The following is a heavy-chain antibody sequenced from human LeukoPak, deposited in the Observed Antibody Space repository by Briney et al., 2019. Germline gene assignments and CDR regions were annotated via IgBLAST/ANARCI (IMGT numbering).Heavy chain of an antibody. CDR3: AWRGDYGGPPGAFDI. D-gene: IGHD4-23*01. V-gene: IGHV4-38-2*01. Sequence: PSETLSLTCAVSAYSICSGYYWGWIRQPPGKGLEWIGSIYHSGSTYYNPSLKSRVTISVDTSKNQFSLKLSSVTAADTAVYYCAWRGDYGGPPGAFDIWGQGTMVTVSS. CDR2: IYHSGST. J-gene: IGHJ3*02. CDR1: AYSICSGYY.